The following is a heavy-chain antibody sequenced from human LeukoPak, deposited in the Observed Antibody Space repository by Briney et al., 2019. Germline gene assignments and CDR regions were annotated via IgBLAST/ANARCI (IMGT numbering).Heavy chain of an antibody. CDR1: GGSISSYY. J-gene: IGHJ3*02. V-gene: IGHV4-59*01. CDR2: ISYSGST. CDR3: ATTGYRGFDI. D-gene: IGHD5-18*01. Sequence: SETLSLTCTVSGGSISSYYWSWIRQPPGKGLEWIGYISYSGSTNYNPSLKSRVTISVETSKNQFSLKLGSVTAADTAVYYCATTGYRGFDIWGQGTMITVSS.